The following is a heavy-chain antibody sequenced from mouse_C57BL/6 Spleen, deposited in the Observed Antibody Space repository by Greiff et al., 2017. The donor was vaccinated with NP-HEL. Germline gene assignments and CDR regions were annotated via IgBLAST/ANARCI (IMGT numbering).Heavy chain of an antibody. V-gene: IGHV10-1*01. CDR3: VRPHYYPWSPFAY. J-gene: IGHJ3*01. Sequence: EVQLLESGGGLVQPKGSLKLSCAASGFSFTTYALNWVRQAPGKGLEWVARISSKSNYYSTYYADSVKDRFTIARDDSESMLYLQMNNVKTEDTAMYYCVRPHYYPWSPFAYWGQGTLVTVSA. CDR1: GFSFTTYA. CDR2: ISSKSNYYST. D-gene: IGHD2-1*01.